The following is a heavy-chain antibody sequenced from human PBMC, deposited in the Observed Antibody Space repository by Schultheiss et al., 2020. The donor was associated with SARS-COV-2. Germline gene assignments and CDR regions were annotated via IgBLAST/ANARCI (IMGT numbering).Heavy chain of an antibody. D-gene: IGHD3-22*01. CDR1: RFTFKSYS. J-gene: IGHJ4*02. CDR2: ISSSSSYI. CDR3: AKDRAHSSGPHY. V-gene: IGHV3-21*01. Sequence: GGSLRLSCAASRFTFKSYSMNWVRQAPGKGLEWVSSISSSSSYIYYADSVKGRFTISRDNAKNSLYLQMNSLRAEDTAVYYCAKDRAHSSGPHYWGQGTLVTVSS.